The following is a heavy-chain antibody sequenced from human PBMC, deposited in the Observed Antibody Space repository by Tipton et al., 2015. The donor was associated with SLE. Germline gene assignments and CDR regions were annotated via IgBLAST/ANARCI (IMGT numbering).Heavy chain of an antibody. D-gene: IGHD1-14*01. V-gene: IGHV4-39*07. J-gene: IGHJ6*02. CDR3: ARTGSQPHHQIYGMDV. CDR1: GGSISSFDFY. Sequence: TLSLTCPVSGGSISSFDFYWAWIRQSPGKGLEWLGSIYQSGTTFYNPSLKSRVTISVDTSKNQFSLNLSSVTAADTAVYYCARTGSQPHHQIYGMDVWGPGTSVTVSS. CDR2: IYQSGTT.